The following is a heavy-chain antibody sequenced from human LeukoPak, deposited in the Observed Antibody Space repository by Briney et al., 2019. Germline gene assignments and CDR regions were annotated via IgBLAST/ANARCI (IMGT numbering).Heavy chain of an antibody. CDR2: IYNSGST. Sequence: SETLSLTCTVSGGSISSYYWSWIRQPPGKGLEWIGYIYNSGSTNYNPSLKSRVTISVDTAKNQFSLKLSYVTAADTAVYYCARGGYSYGYDDDFDYWGQGTLVTVPS. V-gene: IGHV4-59*01. CDR3: ARGGYSYGYDDDFDY. D-gene: IGHD5-18*01. CDR1: GGSISSYY. J-gene: IGHJ4*02.